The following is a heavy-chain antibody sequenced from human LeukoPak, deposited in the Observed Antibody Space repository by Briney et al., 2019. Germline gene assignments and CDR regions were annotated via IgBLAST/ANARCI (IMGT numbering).Heavy chain of an antibody. D-gene: IGHD2-15*01. J-gene: IGHJ4*02. CDR2: IGTGGDT. CDR3: AKSRVVDRRGYFDY. Sequence: TGDSLRLSCVPSGFTLNIYPMTWVRQSPEKGLEWVSTIGTGGDTYYADSVKGRFTNSRDDSKNTLYLQMHSLGAEDTAVYYCAKSRVVDRRGYFDYWGQGTLVTVSS. CDR1: GFTLNIYP. V-gene: IGHV3-23*01.